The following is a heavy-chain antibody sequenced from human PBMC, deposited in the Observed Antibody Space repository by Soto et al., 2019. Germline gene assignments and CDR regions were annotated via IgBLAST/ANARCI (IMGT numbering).Heavy chain of an antibody. V-gene: IGHV1-69*06. CDR3: ARGGGSITMVRGVIRNNWFDP. CDR1: GGTFSSYV. CDR2: IIPIFGTA. J-gene: IGHJ5*02. Sequence: QVQLVQSGAEVKKPGSSVKVSCKASGGTFSSYVISWVRQAPGQGLEWMGGIIPIFGTANYAQKFQGRVTITADKSTSTAYMERSSLRSEDTAVYYCARGGGSITMVRGVIRNNWFDPWGQGTLVTVSS. D-gene: IGHD3-10*01.